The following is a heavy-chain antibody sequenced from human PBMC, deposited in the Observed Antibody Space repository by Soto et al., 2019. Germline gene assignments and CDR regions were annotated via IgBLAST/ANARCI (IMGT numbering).Heavy chain of an antibody. CDR1: GGSISSYY. V-gene: IGHV4-59*06. CDR2: IYYSGST. Sequence: SETLSLTCTVSGGSISSYYWSWIRQPPGKGLEWIGYIYYSGSTYYNPSLKSRVTISVDTSKNQFSLKLSSVTAADTAVYYCARTNPRDPDIVVVPAATQLGYWFDPWGQGTLVTVSS. J-gene: IGHJ5*02. CDR3: ARTNPRDPDIVVVPAATQLGYWFDP. D-gene: IGHD2-2*01.